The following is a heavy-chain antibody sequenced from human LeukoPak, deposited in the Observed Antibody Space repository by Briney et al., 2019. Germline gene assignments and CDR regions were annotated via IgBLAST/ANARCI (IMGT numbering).Heavy chain of an antibody. Sequence: NPSETLSLTCAVFGGSFSDYYWSWIRQAPGKGLEWVSYISSSGSTIYYADSVKGRFTISRDNAKNSLYLQMNSLRAEDTAVYYCARDYYDSSGYPYWGQGTLVTVSS. CDR3: ARDYYDSSGYPY. CDR1: GGSFSDYY. CDR2: ISSSGSTI. D-gene: IGHD3-22*01. V-gene: IGHV3-11*01. J-gene: IGHJ4*02.